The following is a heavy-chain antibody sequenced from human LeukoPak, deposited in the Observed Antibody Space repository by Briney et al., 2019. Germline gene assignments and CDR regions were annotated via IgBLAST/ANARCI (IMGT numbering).Heavy chain of an antibody. CDR1: GYTLTSYG. CDR3: ARARGGGSNPNLNDY. Sequence: ASVKVSCKASGYTLTSYGISWVRQAPEQGLEWMGWISAYKGNTNYAQKPQGKVTMTTDTSTSTAYMEPRSLRSDDTAVYYCARARGGGSNPNLNDYWGQGTLATVSS. V-gene: IGHV1-18*01. CDR2: ISAYKGNT. D-gene: IGHD2-15*01. J-gene: IGHJ4*02.